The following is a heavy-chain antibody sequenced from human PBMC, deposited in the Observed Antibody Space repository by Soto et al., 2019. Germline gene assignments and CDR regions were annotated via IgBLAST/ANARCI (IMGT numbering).Heavy chain of an antibody. V-gene: IGHV3-33*01. CDR2: IWYDGSNK. Sequence: QVQLVESGGGVVQPGRSLRLSCAASGFTFSSYGMHWVRQAPGKGLEWVAVIWYDGSNKYYADSVKGRFTISRDNSKNPLYLQMNGLGAKDTAVYYCARVRSRDGYKSGVIWFDPWGQGTLVTVSS. CDR3: ARVRSRDGYKSGVIWFDP. CDR1: GFTFSSYG. J-gene: IGHJ5*02. D-gene: IGHD5-12*01.